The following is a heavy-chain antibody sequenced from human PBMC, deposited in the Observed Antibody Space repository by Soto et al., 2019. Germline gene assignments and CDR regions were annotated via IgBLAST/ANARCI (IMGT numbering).Heavy chain of an antibody. CDR3: ARESFSASPNFFDY. D-gene: IGHD3-16*01. V-gene: IGHV3-72*01. Sequence: GGSLRLSCAGSGFTLSDHYLDWVRQAPGKGLEWVGRSRDKAQGYSTAYAASVKGRFTTSRDESKNSLELQMNSLRADDTALYYCARESFSASPNFFDYWGRGTQVTVSS. J-gene: IGHJ4*02. CDR1: GFTLSDHY. CDR2: SRDKAQGYST.